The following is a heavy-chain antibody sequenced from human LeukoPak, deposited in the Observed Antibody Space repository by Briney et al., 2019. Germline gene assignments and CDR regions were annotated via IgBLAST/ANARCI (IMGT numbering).Heavy chain of an antibody. CDR2: IYHSGST. CDR3: ARSAGYYDSSAYGDY. CDR1: GYSISSGYY. D-gene: IGHD3-22*01. V-gene: IGHV4-38-2*02. J-gene: IGHJ4*02. Sequence: SETLSLTCTVSGYSISSGYYWGWIRPPPGKGLEWIGSIYHSGSTYYNPSLKSRVTISVDTSKNQFSLKLSSVTAADTAVYYCARSAGYYDSSAYGDYWGQGTLVTVSS.